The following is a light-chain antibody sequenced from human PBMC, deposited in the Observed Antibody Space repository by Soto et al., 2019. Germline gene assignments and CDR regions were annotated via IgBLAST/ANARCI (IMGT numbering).Light chain of an antibody. CDR1: SSNIGRNT. Sequence: QSVLTQPPSASGTPGQRVTLSCTGSSSNIGRNTVNWYQGLPGTAPKLLMSNNNQRPSGVPDRFSGSKSGTSASLAISGLQSEDEADYYCAAWDASLNAVVFGGGTKLTVL. CDR2: NNN. V-gene: IGLV1-44*01. J-gene: IGLJ2*01. CDR3: AAWDASLNAVV.